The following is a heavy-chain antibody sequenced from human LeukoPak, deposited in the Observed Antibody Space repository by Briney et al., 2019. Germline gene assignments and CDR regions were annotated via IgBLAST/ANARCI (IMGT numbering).Heavy chain of an antibody. CDR2: INPNSGGT. Sequence: GASLKLSCTASGYTFTGYYMHWVRQAPGQGLEWMGCINPNSGGTNYAQKFQGRVTMTRDTSISTAYMELSRLRSDDTAVYYWARAARVTSDYWGQGTLVTVSS. CDR3: ARAARVTSDY. CDR1: GYTFTGYY. D-gene: IGHD2-21*02. J-gene: IGHJ4*02. V-gene: IGHV1-2*02.